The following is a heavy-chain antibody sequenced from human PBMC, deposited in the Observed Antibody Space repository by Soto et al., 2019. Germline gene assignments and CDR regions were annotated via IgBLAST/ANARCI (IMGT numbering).Heavy chain of an antibody. V-gene: IGHV4-31*03. J-gene: IGHJ4*02. CDR2: IHDSGST. D-gene: IGHD3-9*01. CDR3: ARFDPGPYYFDF. CDR1: GTFISTGGYY. Sequence: PSETLSLTCTVSGTFISTGGYYWNWIRQHPGEGLEWIGYIHDSGSTYDNPSLRGRFTMSLDTPNNQFSLNLSSVTAADTAIYCCARFDPGPYYFDFWGRGTLVTVSS.